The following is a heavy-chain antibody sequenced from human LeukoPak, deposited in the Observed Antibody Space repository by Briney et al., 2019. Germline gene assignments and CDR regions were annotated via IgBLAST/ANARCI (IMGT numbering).Heavy chain of an antibody. CDR1: GFTFSDYY. CDR2: TRNRANGYTT. J-gene: IGHJ4*02. CDR3: ARAFCYSGGTCYSDYNDY. Sequence: GGSLRPSCAASGFTFSDYYMDWVRQAPGKGLEWVSRTRNRANGYTTEYAASVEGRFTVSRDNSKNSLFLQMNGLKPEDTAVYFCARAFCYSGGTCYSDYNDYWGQGALVTVSS. D-gene: IGHD2-15*01. V-gene: IGHV3-72*01.